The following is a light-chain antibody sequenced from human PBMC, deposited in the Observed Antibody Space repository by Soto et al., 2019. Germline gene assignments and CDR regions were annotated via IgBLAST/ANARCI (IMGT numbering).Light chain of an antibody. V-gene: IGKV3D-20*01. CDR1: QSVSTNY. J-gene: IGKJ5*01. CDR2: DTS. CDR3: QHYGRSPIT. Sequence: EIVLTQSPATLSLSPGERATLSCGASQSVSTNYLAWYQQKPGLAPRLLIYDTSSRATGIPDRFSGSGSATDFTLTISRLEPEDFALYYCQHYGRSPITFGQGTRLEIK.